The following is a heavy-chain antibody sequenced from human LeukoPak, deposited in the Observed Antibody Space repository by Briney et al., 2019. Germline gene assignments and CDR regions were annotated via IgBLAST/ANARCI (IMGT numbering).Heavy chain of an antibody. V-gene: IGHV3-33*01. J-gene: IGHJ4*02. CDR3: ASRYCSGGSCYFDY. Sequence: GGSLRLSCAASGFTFSSYGMHWVRQAPGKGLEWVAVIWYDGSNKYYADSVKGRFTISRDNSKNTLYLQMNSLRAEDTAVYYCASRYCSGGSCYFDYWGQGTLVTVSS. CDR2: IWYDGSNK. CDR1: GFTFSSYG. D-gene: IGHD2-15*01.